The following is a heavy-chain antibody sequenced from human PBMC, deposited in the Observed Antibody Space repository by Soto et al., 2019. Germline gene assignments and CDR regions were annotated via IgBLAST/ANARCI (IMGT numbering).Heavy chain of an antibody. Sequence: SVKVSCKASGGTFSSYAISWVRQAPGQGLEWMGGIIPIFGTANYAQKFQGRVTITADESTSTAYMELSGLRSEDTAVYYCARVNAYDSSGYYLRNAFDIWGQGTMVTVSS. CDR1: GGTFSSYA. J-gene: IGHJ3*02. V-gene: IGHV1-69*13. D-gene: IGHD3-22*01. CDR2: IIPIFGTA. CDR3: ARVNAYDSSGYYLRNAFDI.